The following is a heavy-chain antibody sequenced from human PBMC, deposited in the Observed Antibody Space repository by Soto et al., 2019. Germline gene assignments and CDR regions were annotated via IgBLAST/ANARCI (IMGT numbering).Heavy chain of an antibody. V-gene: IGHV3-7*01. CDR1: GFTFSSYW. CDR3: ARAGVVPARLGGTFDL. Sequence: GGSLRLSCAASGFTFSSYWMSWVRQAPGKGLEWVANIKQDGSEKYYVGSVKGRFTISRDNAKNSLYLQMNSLRAEDTAVYYCARAGVVPARLGGTFDLWGRGTLVTVSS. CDR2: IKQDGSEK. D-gene: IGHD2-2*01. J-gene: IGHJ2*01.